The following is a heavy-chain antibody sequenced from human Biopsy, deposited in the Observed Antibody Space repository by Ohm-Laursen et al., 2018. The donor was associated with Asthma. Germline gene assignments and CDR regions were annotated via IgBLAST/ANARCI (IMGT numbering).Heavy chain of an antibody. CDR2: ISKDASTQ. CDR1: GFSFSNFA. CDR3: VRDGTDDAFDI. V-gene: IGHV3-30*01. Sequence: SLRLSCAASGFSFSNFAIYWVRQAPGKGLEWVGVISKDASTQDYADSVKGRFTMARDNSKNTLDLQMNSLREEDTAVYYCVRDGTDDAFDIWGQGTVVSVSS. D-gene: IGHD1-1*01. J-gene: IGHJ3*02.